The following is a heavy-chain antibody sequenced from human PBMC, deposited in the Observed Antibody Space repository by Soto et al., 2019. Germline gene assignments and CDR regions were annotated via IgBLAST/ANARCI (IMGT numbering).Heavy chain of an antibody. J-gene: IGHJ5*02. V-gene: IGHV1-18*01. D-gene: IGHD2-2*01. CDR2: ISASNGNT. CDR3: ARVVPGAEAWFGP. CDR1: GYMFISYG. Sequence: ASVKVSSKASGYMFISYGINWVRQAPGQGLGWMGWISASNGNTKYAQNFQGRVTMTTDTPTTTAYMELRSLRSADTAVYYCARVVPGAEAWFGPWGQGTLVTVSS.